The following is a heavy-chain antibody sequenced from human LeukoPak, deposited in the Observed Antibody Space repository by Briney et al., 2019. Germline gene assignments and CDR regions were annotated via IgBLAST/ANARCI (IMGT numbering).Heavy chain of an antibody. CDR3: AREDDWNYEDY. D-gene: IGHD1-7*01. V-gene: IGHV3-7*01. CDR2: IKQDGSEK. J-gene: IGHJ4*02. Sequence: GGSLRLSCAASGFTFSSYTMHWVRQAPGKGLEWVANIKQDGSEKYYVDSVKGRFTISRDNAKNSLYLQMNSLRAEDTAVYYCAREDDWNYEDYWGQGTLVTVSS. CDR1: GFTFSSYT.